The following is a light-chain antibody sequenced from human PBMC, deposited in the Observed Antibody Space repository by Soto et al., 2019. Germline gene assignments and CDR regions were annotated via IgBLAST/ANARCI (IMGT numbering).Light chain of an antibody. Sequence: IQMTQSPSTLSGSVGDRVAITCRASQTISSWLAWYQQKPGKAPKLLIYGASSLASGVPSRFSGSGSGTEFTLTISSLQPDDFATYYCQQHNGYSERMFGQGTKVDIK. CDR3: QQHNGYSERM. J-gene: IGKJ1*01. V-gene: IGKV1-5*01. CDR1: QTISSW. CDR2: GAS.